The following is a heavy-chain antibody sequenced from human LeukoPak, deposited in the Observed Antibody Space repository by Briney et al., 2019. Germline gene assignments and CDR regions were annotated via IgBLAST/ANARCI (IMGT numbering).Heavy chain of an antibody. J-gene: IGHJ6*03. CDR3: ASSPLYYYYYYMDV. CDR2: IYYSGST. Sequence: SETLSLTCTVSGYSISSGYYWGWIRQPLGKGLEWIGSIYYSGSTYYNPSLKSRVTISVDTSKNQFSLKLSSVTAADTAVYYCASSPLYYYYYYMDVWGKGTTVTISS. V-gene: IGHV4-38-2*02. CDR1: GYSISSGYY.